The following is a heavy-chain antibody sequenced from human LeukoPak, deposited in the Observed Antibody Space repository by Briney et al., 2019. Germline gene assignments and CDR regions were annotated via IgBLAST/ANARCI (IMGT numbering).Heavy chain of an antibody. CDR3: ARGAPLGYCSGGSCYRTVSFDY. CDR2: MNPNSGNT. Sequence: ASVKVSCKASGYTFTSYDINWVRQATGQELEWMGWMNPNSGNTGYAQKFQGRVTMTRNTSISTAYMELSSLRSEDTAVYYCARGAPLGYCSGGSCYRTVSFDYWGQGTLVTVSS. V-gene: IGHV1-8*01. D-gene: IGHD2-15*01. CDR1: GYTFTSYD. J-gene: IGHJ4*02.